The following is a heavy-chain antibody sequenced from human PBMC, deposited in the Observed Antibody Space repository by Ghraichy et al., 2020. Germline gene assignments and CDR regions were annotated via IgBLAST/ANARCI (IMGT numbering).Heavy chain of an antibody. Sequence: ASVKVSCKASGGTFSSYAISWVRQAPGQGLEWMGWINPNSGGTNYAQKFQGRVTMTRDTSISTAYMELSRLRSDDTAVYYCARDPYYCSSTSCYEGHDTEYYFDYWGQGTLVTVSS. V-gene: IGHV1-2*02. J-gene: IGHJ4*02. D-gene: IGHD2-2*01. CDR2: INPNSGGT. CDR3: ARDPYYCSSTSCYEGHDTEYYFDY. CDR1: GGTFSSYA.